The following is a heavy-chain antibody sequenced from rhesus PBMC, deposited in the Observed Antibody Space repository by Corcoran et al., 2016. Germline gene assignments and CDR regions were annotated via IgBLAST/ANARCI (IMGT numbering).Heavy chain of an antibody. V-gene: IGHV4-143*01. D-gene: IGHD3-34*01. Sequence: QVQLQESGPGLVKPSETLSPTCAVCGGTISDHYYRSWIRQPPGKGLEWIGQIYGGSGSTYYNPSLKSRVTVSKDTSKNQFSLKLSAVTAADTAVYYCARRDWGDFYWGQGVLVTVSS. J-gene: IGHJ4*01. CDR1: GGTISDHYY. CDR3: ARRDWGDFY. CDR2: IYGGSGST.